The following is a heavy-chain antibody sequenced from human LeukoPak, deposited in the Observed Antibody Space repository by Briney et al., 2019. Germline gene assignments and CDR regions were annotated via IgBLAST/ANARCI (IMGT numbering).Heavy chain of an antibody. J-gene: IGHJ4*02. D-gene: IGHD5-24*01. CDR2: VTPSGDPT. CDR3: AKDSGWIQFIE. CDR1: GFTFSSYW. V-gene: IGHV3-23*01. Sequence: GGSLRLSCAASGFTFSSYWMSWVRQAPGKGLEWVSGVTPSGDPTYYADSVKGRFIISRDNSKTTMYLQMNNLRAEDTGVYYCAKDSGWIQFIEWGQGTPVTVSS.